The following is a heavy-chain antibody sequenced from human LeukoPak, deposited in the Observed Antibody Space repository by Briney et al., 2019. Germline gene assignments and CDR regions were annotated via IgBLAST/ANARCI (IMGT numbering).Heavy chain of an antibody. J-gene: IGHJ4*02. V-gene: IGHV3-23*01. Sequence: GGSLRLSCAASGFTFSSYAMSWVRQAPGKGLEWVSAISGSGGSTYYADSVKGRFTISRDNSKYTLYLQMNSLRAEDTAVYYCAKDLHIVVVVAATLDYWGQGTLVTVSS. CDR2: ISGSGGST. CDR3: AKDLHIVVVVAATLDY. D-gene: IGHD2-15*01. CDR1: GFTFSSYA.